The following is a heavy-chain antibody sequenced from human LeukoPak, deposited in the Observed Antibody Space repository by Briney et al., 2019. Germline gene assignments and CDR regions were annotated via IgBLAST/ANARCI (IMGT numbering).Heavy chain of an antibody. J-gene: IGHJ4*02. CDR1: GGSFSGYY. Sequence: SGTLSLTCAVYGGSFSGYYWSWIRQPPGKGLEWIGEINHSGSTNYNPSLKSRVTISVDTSKNQFSLKLSSVTAADTAVYYCARVRSRLSNNRRYYFDYWGQGTLVTVSS. V-gene: IGHV4-34*01. CDR3: ARVRSRLSNNRRYYFDY. D-gene: IGHD1/OR15-1a*01. CDR2: INHSGST.